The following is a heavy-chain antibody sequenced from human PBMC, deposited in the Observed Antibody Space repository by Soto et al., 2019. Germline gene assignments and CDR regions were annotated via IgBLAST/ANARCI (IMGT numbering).Heavy chain of an antibody. Sequence: QIQLMQSGAEVKKPGASVKVSYKASGYTFTSYGIHWVRQAPGQRLEWTGWINAGNGNTKYSEKFHGRVTITRDTSASTAYLELSSLRSEDTAVYYCARDPNDSSAYYHHYYYGMDVWGQGTTVTVSS. V-gene: IGHV1-3*01. CDR3: ARDPNDSSAYYHHYYYGMDV. J-gene: IGHJ6*02. CDR1: GYTFTSYG. CDR2: INAGNGNT. D-gene: IGHD3-22*01.